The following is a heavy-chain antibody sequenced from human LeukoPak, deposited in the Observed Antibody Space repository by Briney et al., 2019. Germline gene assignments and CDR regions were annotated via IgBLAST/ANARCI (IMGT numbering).Heavy chain of an antibody. CDR1: GASISSSSYY. D-gene: IGHD5-18*01. V-gene: IGHV4-39*01. CDR3: ARNVLPSGYSFAY. J-gene: IGHJ4*02. CDR2: IYYGGST. Sequence: SETLSLTCTVSGASISSSSYYWGWIRQPPGKGLEWIGSIYYGGSTYYNPSLKSRVTISVDTSKNQFSLKLSSVTAADTAVYYCARNVLPSGYSFAYWGQGTLVTVSS.